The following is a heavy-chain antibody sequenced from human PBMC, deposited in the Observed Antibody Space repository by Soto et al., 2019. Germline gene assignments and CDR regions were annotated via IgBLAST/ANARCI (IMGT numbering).Heavy chain of an antibody. D-gene: IGHD3-10*02. Sequence: QVQLQQWGAGLLKPSETLSLTCAVYGGSFSGYYWSWIRQPPGKGLEWIGEINHSGSTNYNPSLKSLVTISVDTSKNQFSLKLSSVTAADTAVYYCATSYDYYVHHAFDIWGQGTMVTVSS. V-gene: IGHV4-34*01. CDR3: ATSYDYYVHHAFDI. CDR1: GGSFSGYY. J-gene: IGHJ3*02. CDR2: INHSGST.